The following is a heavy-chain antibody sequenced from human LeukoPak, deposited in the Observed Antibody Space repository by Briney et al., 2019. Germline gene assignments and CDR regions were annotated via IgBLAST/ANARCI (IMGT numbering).Heavy chain of an antibody. V-gene: IGHV3-33*01. J-gene: IGHJ4*02. Sequence: HTGRSLTPSRAAAGFTFSNYGIHWVSQAPGKGLEWLAAIFYDASKEHYADTVKGRFTISRANSKNTLYLQVNSLTADGTAVYYCARGKALYFSYGDYWGQGTLVTVSS. CDR1: GFTFSNYG. CDR3: ARGKALYFSYGDY. D-gene: IGHD2/OR15-2a*01. CDR2: IFYDASKE.